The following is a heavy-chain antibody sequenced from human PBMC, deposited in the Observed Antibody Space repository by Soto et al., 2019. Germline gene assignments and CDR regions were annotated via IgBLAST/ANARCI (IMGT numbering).Heavy chain of an antibody. CDR2: ISDTGSVT. CDR3: ARGGSGWTRGGWLGP. Sequence: QVQLVQSGGGLVKPGGSLTLTCAASGFTFSDYYMIWVRQAPGKGLEWLAYISDTGSVTYYADSVRARFTVFRDSSALYLQLDGLTDADTATYFCARGGSGWTRGGWLGPWGQGTLVTVSS. J-gene: IGHJ5*02. V-gene: IGHV3-11*04. D-gene: IGHD6-25*01. CDR1: GFTFSDYY.